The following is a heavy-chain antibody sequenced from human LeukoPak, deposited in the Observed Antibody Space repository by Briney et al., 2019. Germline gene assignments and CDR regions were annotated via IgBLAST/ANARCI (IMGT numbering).Heavy chain of an antibody. J-gene: IGHJ6*03. CDR1: GGSISSYY. CDR3: ARALGGSGVGYYYYYYMDV. V-gene: IGHV4-59*01. D-gene: IGHD3-10*01. Sequence: SETLSLTCTVSGGSISSYYWSWIRQPPGKGLEWIGYIYYSGSTNYNPSLKSRVTISVDTSKNQFSLKLSSVTAADTAVYYCARALGGSGVGYYYYYYMDVWGKGTTVTISS. CDR2: IYYSGST.